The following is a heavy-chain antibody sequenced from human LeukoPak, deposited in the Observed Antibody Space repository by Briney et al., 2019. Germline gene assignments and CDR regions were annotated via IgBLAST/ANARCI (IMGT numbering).Heavy chain of an antibody. CDR2: VSYSGNT. J-gene: IGHJ4*02. D-gene: IGHD5-18*01. V-gene: IGHV4-59*08. CDR3: ARQHYTSMSAFDY. Sequence: SETLSLTCTVSGGSTGTSYWSCIRQPPGKGLEWIGYVSYSGNTNYNPSLKSRVTVSLDSSKNQLSLNLSSVTAADTAVYYCARQHYTSMSAFDYWGQGTLVTVSS. CDR1: GGSTGTSY.